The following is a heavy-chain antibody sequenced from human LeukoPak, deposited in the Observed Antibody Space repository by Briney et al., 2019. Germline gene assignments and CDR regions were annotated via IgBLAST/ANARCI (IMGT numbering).Heavy chain of an antibody. D-gene: IGHD2-15*01. J-gene: IGHJ4*02. CDR3: AREGRSSTPGY. CDR2: IQSSGNT. CDR1: GGSISSYY. Sequence: SETLSLTCTVSGGSISSYYWSWIRQPAGQGLEWIGRIQSSGNTNYNPSLKSRVTMSVDTSKNQFSLKLSSVTAADTAVYYCAREGRSSTPGYWGQGTLVTVSS. V-gene: IGHV4-4*07.